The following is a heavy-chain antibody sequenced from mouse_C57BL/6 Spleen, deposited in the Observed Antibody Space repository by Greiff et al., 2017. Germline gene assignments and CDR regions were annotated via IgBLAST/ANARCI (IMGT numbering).Heavy chain of an antibody. CDR3: AREDGYYFAY. V-gene: IGHV5-4*01. Sequence: EVQLVESGGGLVKPGGSLKLSCAASGFTFSSYAMSWVRQTPEKRLEWVATISDGGSYTYYPDNVKGRFTISRDNAKNNLYLQMSHLKSEDTAMYYCAREDGYYFAYWGQGTLVTVSA. D-gene: IGHD2-3*01. CDR2: ISDGGSYT. CDR1: GFTFSSYA. J-gene: IGHJ3*01.